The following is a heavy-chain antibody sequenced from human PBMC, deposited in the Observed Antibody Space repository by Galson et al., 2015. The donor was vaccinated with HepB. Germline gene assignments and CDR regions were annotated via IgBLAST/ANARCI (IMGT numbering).Heavy chain of an antibody. J-gene: IGHJ4*02. CDR2: ISPGGTNT. V-gene: IGHV3-23*01. CDR1: GLTFSTYA. D-gene: IGHD3-16*01. CDR3: AKDRGWGFYFDY. Sequence: SLRLSCAASGLTFSTYAMSWVRQAPGKGLEWVSGISPGGTNTYYADSVKGRFSISRDNSKSTMYLQMNSLRAEDTAVYYCAKDRGWGFYFDYWGLGTLATVSS.